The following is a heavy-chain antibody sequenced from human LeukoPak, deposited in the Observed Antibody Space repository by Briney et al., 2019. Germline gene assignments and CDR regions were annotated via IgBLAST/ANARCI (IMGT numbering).Heavy chain of an antibody. CDR2: IDADGSST. CDR3: ARAGDTTMVPIDY. J-gene: IGHJ4*02. V-gene: IGHV3-74*01. CDR1: GFSFSAYW. D-gene: IGHD5-18*01. Sequence: PGGSLRLSCAASGFSFSAYWMHLGRQAPGKGPVWVSRIDADGSSTKYADSVKGRFTISRDNAKNTLYLQMDSLRAEDTAVYYCARAGDTTMVPIDYWGQGTLVTVSS.